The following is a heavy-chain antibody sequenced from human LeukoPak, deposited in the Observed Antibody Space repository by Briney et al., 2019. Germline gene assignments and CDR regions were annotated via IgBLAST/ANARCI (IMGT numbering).Heavy chain of an antibody. J-gene: IGHJ6*03. V-gene: IGHV3-20*04. D-gene: IGHD1-26*01. CDR1: GFTFDDYG. Sequence: GGSLRLSCAASGFTFDDYGMSWVRQAPGKGLEWVSGINWNGGSTGYADSVKGRFTISRDNSKNTLYLQMNSLRAEDTAVYYCATGSYYEINYYYYMDVWGKGTTVTISS. CDR2: INWNGGST. CDR3: ATGSYYEINYYYYMDV.